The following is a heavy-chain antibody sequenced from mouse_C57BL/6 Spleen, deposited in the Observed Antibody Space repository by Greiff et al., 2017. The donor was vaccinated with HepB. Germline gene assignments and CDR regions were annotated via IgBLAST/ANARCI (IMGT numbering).Heavy chain of an antibody. D-gene: IGHD1-1*01. CDR1: GYTFTSYW. CDR3: ARHGRGGYFDY. CDR2: IDPSDSET. V-gene: IGHV1-52*01. J-gene: IGHJ2*01. Sequence: QVQLQQPGAELVRPGSSVKLSCKASGYTFTSYWMHWVKQRPIQGLEWIGNIDPSDSETHYNQKFKDKATLTVDKSSSTAYMQLRSLTSEDSAVYYRARHGRGGYFDYWGQGTTLTVSS.